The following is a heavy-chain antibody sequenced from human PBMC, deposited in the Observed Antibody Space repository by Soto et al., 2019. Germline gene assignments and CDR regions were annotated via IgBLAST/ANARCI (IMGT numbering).Heavy chain of an antibody. CDR3: AKDYYYYGSGSGYYGMDV. CDR2: ISYDGSNK. J-gene: IGHJ6*02. Sequence: PGGSLRLSCAASGFTFSSYGMHWVRQAPGKGLEWVAVISYDGSNKYYADSVKGRFTISRDNSKNTLYLQMNSLRAEDTAVYYCAKDYYYYGSGSGYYGMDVWGQGTKVTVSS. D-gene: IGHD3-10*01. CDR1: GFTFSSYG. V-gene: IGHV3-30*18.